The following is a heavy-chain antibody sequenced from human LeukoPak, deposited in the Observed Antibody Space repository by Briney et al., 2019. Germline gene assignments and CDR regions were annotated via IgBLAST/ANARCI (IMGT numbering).Heavy chain of an antibody. V-gene: IGHV4-39*01. CDR1: GGSISSSNYY. J-gene: IGHJ4*02. CDR3: ASSFDY. CDR2: IYSSGTT. Sequence: SSETLSLTCSVSGGSISSSNYYWGWIRQPPGKGLEWIGSIYSSGTTYYNPSLKSRVTMSVDTSKNQFSLKLSSVTAADTAVYYCASSFDYWGQGTLVTVSS.